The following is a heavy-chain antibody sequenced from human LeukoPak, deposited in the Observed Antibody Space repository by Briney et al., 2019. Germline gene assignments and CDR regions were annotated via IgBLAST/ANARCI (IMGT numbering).Heavy chain of an antibody. J-gene: IGHJ4*02. CDR1: GGSISSSNW. D-gene: IGHD2-8*01. V-gene: IGHV4-4*02. CDR2: IYYSGST. Sequence: SGTLSLTCAVSGGSISSSNWWSWVRQPPGKGLEWIGSIYYSGSTYYNTSLKSRVSISVDTSKNQFSLKLRSVNAADTAVYYCAAMAPTKYWGQGTLVTVSS. CDR3: AAMAPTKY.